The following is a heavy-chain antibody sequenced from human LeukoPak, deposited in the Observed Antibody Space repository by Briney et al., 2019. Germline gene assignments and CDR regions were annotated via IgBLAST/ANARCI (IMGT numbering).Heavy chain of an antibody. D-gene: IGHD5-24*01. Sequence: GGSLRLSCAASGFTFSNYAMSWVRQAPGKGLEWVSAISGSAYSTYYADSLKGRFTISRDNSKNTLYLQMNSLRVEDTALYYCARDLQAGVSDPWGQGTLVTVSS. CDR2: ISGSAYST. CDR1: GFTFSNYA. CDR3: ARDLQAGVSDP. V-gene: IGHV3-23*01. J-gene: IGHJ5*02.